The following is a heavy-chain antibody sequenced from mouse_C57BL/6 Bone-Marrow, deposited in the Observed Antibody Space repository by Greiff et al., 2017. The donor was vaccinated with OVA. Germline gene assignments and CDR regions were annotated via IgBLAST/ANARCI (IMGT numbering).Heavy chain of an antibody. CDR1: GYTFTSYW. V-gene: IGHV1-64*01. J-gene: IGHJ4*01. Sequence: QVQLQQPGAELVKPGASVKLSCKASGYTFTSYWMHWVKQRPGQGLEWIGMIHPNSGSTNYNEKFKSKATLTVDKSSSTAYMQLSSLTSEDSAVYYCARTYYYGSSYVRGYYAMDYWGQGTSVTVSS. D-gene: IGHD1-1*01. CDR3: ARTYYYGSSYVRGYYAMDY. CDR2: IHPNSGST.